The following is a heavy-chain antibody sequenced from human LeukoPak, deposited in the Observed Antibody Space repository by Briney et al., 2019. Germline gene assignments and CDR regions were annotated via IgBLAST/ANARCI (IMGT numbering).Heavy chain of an antibody. CDR2: IFYRGST. D-gene: IGHD1-14*01. Sequence: GSLRLSCAASGFTVSSNYMSWVRQAPGKGLEWIGYIFYRGSTSYNPSLKSRLTISADSSKNQFSLRLSSVTAADTAVYYCARARNYYYYLDVWGQGTTVTVSS. CDR1: GFTVSSNY. J-gene: IGHJ6*02. V-gene: IGHV4-59*02. CDR3: ARARNYYYYLDV.